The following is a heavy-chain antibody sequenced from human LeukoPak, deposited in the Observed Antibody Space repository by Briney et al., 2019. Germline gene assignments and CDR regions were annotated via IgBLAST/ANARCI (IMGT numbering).Heavy chain of an antibody. CDR2: INHSGST. CDR1: GGSFSGYY. Sequence: SETLSLTCAVYGGSFSGYYWSWIRQPPGKGLEWIGEINHSGSTNYNPSLKSRVTISVDTSKNQFSLKLSAVTAAETAVYYCARAYYYDSSGYYSGTDYFDYWGQGTLVTVSS. V-gene: IGHV4-34*01. D-gene: IGHD3-22*01. CDR3: ARAYYYDSSGYYSGTDYFDY. J-gene: IGHJ4*02.